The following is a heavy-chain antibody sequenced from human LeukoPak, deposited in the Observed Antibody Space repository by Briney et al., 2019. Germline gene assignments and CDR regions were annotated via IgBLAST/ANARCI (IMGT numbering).Heavy chain of an antibody. CDR1: GFTFSSYS. J-gene: IGHJ4*02. CDR3: AAGYFRYYFDY. V-gene: IGHV3-48*01. Sequence: GGSLSLYCAAYGFTFSSYSMNWVRQAQGRGLEWVACMSSISSTIYYAESVQGRFTMSRDNAKNSLYLQMSSLRSEDTAVYYCAAGYFRYYFDYWGQGTLVTVSS. CDR2: MSSISSTI. D-gene: IGHD3-9*01.